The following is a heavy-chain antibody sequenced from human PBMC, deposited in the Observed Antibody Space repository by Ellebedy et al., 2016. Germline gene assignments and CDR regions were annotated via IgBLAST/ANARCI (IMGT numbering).Heavy chain of an antibody. V-gene: IGHV3-15*01. J-gene: IGHJ4*02. Sequence: GGSLRLSCAASGFTFSNAWMNWVRQAPGKGLEWVGRIKRKTDGGAADYAAPVKGRFTISRDDPKNTLYLQMNSLKTEDTAVYFCTTVYRYNYDSVWGQGTLVTVSS. CDR1: GFTFSNAW. D-gene: IGHD5-18*01. CDR3: TTVYRYNYDSV. CDR2: IKRKTDGGAA.